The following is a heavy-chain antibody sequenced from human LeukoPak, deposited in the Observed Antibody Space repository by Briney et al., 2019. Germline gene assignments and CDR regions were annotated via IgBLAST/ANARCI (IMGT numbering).Heavy chain of an antibody. CDR1: GFTLSDSW. Sequence: GGSLRLSCAASGFTLSDSWMTWVRQAPGKGLEWVTNINQNGGEKEYLDSAKGRFTISRDSAKTSLFLQMTRLRPETTALNYCGRSIGWSESREQGTPV. CDR2: INQNGGEK. CDR3: GRSIGWSES. V-gene: IGHV3-7*05. J-gene: IGHJ5*01. D-gene: IGHD2-15*01.